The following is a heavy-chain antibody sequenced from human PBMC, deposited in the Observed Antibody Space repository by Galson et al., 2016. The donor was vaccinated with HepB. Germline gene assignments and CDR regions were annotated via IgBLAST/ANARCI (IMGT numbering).Heavy chain of an antibody. CDR2: IYYSEYT. V-gene: IGHV4-61*08. CDR3: ARERYCTSSSCSGVEY. Sequence: SETLSLTCAVSGVSVTSGGYYWSWIRQPPGKGLEWVGYIYYSEYTTYNPSLKSRVTISADTSKNQFSLNLSSVAAADTAVYYCARERYCTSSSCSGVEYWGQGTLVAVSS. J-gene: IGHJ4*02. CDR1: GVSVTSGGYY. D-gene: IGHD2-2*01.